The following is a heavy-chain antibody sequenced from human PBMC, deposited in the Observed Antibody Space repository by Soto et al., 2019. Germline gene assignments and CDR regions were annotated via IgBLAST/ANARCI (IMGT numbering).Heavy chain of an antibody. Sequence: PGRPLRLSCSASGFTFSMHSMHWVRQTPGKALEYVSAISRDGRSTFYADSVKGRFTISRDNSKNTLYLRMNSLRSDDTAVYYCVKEANPFINTLVVLIFDYWGQGTQVTVSS. CDR3: VKEANPFINTLVVLIFDY. D-gene: IGHD3-22*01. CDR1: GFTFSMHS. J-gene: IGHJ4*02. V-gene: IGHV3-64D*08. CDR2: ISRDGRST.